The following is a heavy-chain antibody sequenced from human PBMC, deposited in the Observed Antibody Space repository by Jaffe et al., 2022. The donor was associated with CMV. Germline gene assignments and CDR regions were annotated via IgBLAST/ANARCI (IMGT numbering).Heavy chain of an antibody. CDR2: ISSSSSYI. CDR1: GFTFSSYS. J-gene: IGHJ6*02. CDR3: ARDGPRGVGARGMDV. V-gene: IGHV3-21*01. Sequence: EVQLVESGGGLVKPGGSLRLSCAASGFTFSSYSMNWVRQAPGKGLEWVSSISSSSSYIYYADSVKGRFTISRDNAKNSLYLQMNSLRAEDTAVYYCARDGPRGVGARGMDVWGQGTTVTVSS. D-gene: IGHD1-26*01.